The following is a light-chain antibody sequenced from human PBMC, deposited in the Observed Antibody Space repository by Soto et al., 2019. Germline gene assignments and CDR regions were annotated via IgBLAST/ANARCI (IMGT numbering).Light chain of an antibody. CDR3: LSGHSRP. CDR2: AAS. J-gene: IGKJ4*01. V-gene: IGKV1-12*02. CDR1: QSISSW. Sequence: DIQMTQPPSTLPASVREGVTITCRASQSISSWLAWYQQKPGKAPKLLIYAASNLQSGVPSRFSGSGSGTDFTLTISSLQPEDFATYYCLSGHSRPFGGGTKVDI.